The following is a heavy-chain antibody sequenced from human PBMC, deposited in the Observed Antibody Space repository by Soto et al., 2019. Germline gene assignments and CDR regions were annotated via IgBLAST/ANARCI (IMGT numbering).Heavy chain of an antibody. CDR1: GGSISSYY. CDR3: ASTKIVVQAAKGWFDP. D-gene: IGHD2-2*01. V-gene: IGHV4-4*07. CDR2: IYTSGST. J-gene: IGHJ5*02. Sequence: PSETLSLTCTVSGGSISSYYWSWIRQPAGKGLEWIVRIYTSGSTNYNPSLKSRVTISVDTSKNQFSLKLSSVTAADTAVYYCASTKIVVQAAKGWFDPVGQGTLVNVSS.